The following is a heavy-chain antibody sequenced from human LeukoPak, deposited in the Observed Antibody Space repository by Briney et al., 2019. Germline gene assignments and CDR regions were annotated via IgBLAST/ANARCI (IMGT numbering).Heavy chain of an antibody. CDR2: TYYRSKWYN. J-gene: IGHJ4*02. CDR3: ARDSSGWYDWPAYYFDY. V-gene: IGHV6-1*01. CDR1: GDSFSSNSAA. Sequence: SQTLSLTCAISGDSFSSNSAAWNWIRQSPSRGLEWLGRTYYRSKWYNDYAVSVKSRITINPDTSKNQFSLQLNSVTPEDTAVYYCARDSSGWYDWPAYYFDYWGQGTLVTVSS. D-gene: IGHD6-19*01.